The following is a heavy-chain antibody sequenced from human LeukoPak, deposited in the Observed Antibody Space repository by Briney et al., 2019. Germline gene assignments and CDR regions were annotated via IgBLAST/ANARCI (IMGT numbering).Heavy chain of an antibody. D-gene: IGHD1-26*01. CDR3: ARAWWYSGSYHDY. CDR1: GGSFSGYY. CDR2: INHSGST. V-gene: IGHV4-34*01. J-gene: IGHJ4*02. Sequence: SETLSLTCAVYGGSFSGYYWSWIRQPPGKGLEWIGEINHSGSTNYNPSLKSRVTISVDTSKNQFSLKLSSVTAADTAVYYCARAWWYSGSYHDYWGQGTLVTVSS.